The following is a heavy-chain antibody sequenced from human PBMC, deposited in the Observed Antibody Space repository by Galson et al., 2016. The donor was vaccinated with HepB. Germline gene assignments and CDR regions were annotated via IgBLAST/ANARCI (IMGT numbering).Heavy chain of an antibody. D-gene: IGHD6-13*01. V-gene: IGHV7-4-1*02. CDR2: INTNTGNP. J-gene: IGHJ4*02. CDR3: ARAPRRVCLPAAGTNY. Sequence: SVQVSCKASGYTFPYYAMNWVRQAPGQGLEWMGWINTNTGNPTYAPGFTGRFVLSLDTSVSTAYLQTSSLKTEDTAVYYCARAPRRVCLPAAGTNYWGQGTLVTVSS. CDR1: GYTFPYYA.